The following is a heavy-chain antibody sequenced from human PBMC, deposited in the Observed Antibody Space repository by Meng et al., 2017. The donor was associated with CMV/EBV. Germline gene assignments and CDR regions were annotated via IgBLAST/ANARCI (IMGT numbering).Heavy chain of an antibody. V-gene: IGHV4-34*01. Sequence: QVQLQQGGAGLLKPSETLSLTCAVYGGSFSGYYRSWIRQPPGKGLEWIGEINHSGSTNYNPSLKSRVTISVDTSKNQFSLKLSSVTAADTAVYYCASSLTYPDYWGQGTLVTVSS. D-gene: IGHD2-15*01. CDR3: ASSLTYPDY. J-gene: IGHJ4*02. CDR1: GGSFSGYY. CDR2: INHSGST.